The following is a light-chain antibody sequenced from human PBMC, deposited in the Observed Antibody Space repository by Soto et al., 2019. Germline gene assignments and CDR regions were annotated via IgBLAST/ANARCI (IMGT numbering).Light chain of an antibody. J-gene: IGKJ1*01. CDR1: QGISAW. V-gene: IGKV1-5*01. CDR3: QQYSLYWT. CDR2: DAS. Sequence: DIPMTQSPSTLSASVGDRVTITCRASQGISAWVAWYQQKPGKVPNLLIYDASTLQSGVPSRFSGSGSGTEFTLTITSLQPDDFATYYCQQYSLYWTFGQGTKVEFK.